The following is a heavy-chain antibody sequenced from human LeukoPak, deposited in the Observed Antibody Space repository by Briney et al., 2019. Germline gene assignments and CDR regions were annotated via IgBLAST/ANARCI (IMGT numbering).Heavy chain of an antibody. J-gene: IGHJ4*02. V-gene: IGHV4-59*01. CDR1: GGSISSYY. CDR3: ARGYSGSYGRFDY. CDR2: THYSGST. D-gene: IGHD1-26*01. Sequence: SETLSLTCTVSGGSISSYYWSWIRQPPGKGLEWIGYTHYSGSTSYNPSLKSRVTISVDTSKNQFSLKLTSVTAADTAVYYCARGYSGSYGRFDYWGQGTLVTISS.